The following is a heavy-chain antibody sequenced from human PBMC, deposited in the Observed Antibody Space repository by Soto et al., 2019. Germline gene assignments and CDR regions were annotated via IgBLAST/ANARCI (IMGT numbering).Heavy chain of an antibody. J-gene: IGHJ4*02. CDR3: ARVGWSGYGFDY. Sequence: ASVKVSCKASGYTFTGYYMHWVRQAPGQGLEWMGWINPNSGGTNYAQKFQGRVTMTRETSISTAYMELSRLRSDDTAVYYCARVGWSGYGFDYWGQGTLVTVSS. V-gene: IGHV1-2*02. CDR1: GYTFTGYY. CDR2: INPNSGGT. D-gene: IGHD3-3*01.